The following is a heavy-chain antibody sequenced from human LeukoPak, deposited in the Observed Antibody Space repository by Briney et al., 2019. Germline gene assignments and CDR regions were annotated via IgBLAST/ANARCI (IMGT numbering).Heavy chain of an antibody. CDR3: ARTGNSGSYYYFDY. CDR2: INHSGST. J-gene: IGHJ4*02. CDR1: GGSISSSSYY. V-gene: IGHV4-39*07. D-gene: IGHD1-26*01. Sequence: SETLSLTCTVSGGSISSSSYYWSWIRQPPGKGLEWIGEINHSGSTNYNPSLKSRVTISEDTSNNQFSLKLSSVTAADTAVYYCARTGNSGSYYYFDYWGQGTLVTVSS.